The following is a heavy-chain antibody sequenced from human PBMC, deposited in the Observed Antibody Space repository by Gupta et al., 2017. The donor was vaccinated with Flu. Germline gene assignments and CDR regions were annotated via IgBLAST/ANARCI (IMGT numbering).Heavy chain of an antibody. CDR3: ARVSRVAAAGMDV. CDR1: GFTFSSYD. J-gene: IGHJ6*02. Sequence: EVQLVESGGGLVQPGGSLRLSCAASGFTFSSYDMHWVRQATGKGLEWVSAIGTAGDTYYPGSVKGRFTISRENAKNSLYLQMNSLRAGDTAVYYCARVSRVAAAGMDVWGQGTTVTVSS. V-gene: IGHV3-13*04. CDR2: IGTAGDT. D-gene: IGHD6-13*01.